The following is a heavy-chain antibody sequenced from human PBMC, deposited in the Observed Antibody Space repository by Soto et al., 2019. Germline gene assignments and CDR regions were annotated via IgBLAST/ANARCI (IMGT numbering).Heavy chain of an antibody. D-gene: IGHD4-17*01. V-gene: IGHV3-23*01. CDR3: AKEHYGDYGAPIDY. J-gene: IGHJ4*02. CDR1: GFTFSSYA. Sequence: WGSLRLSCAASGFTFSSYAMSWVRQAPGKGLEWVSAISGSGGSTYYADSVKGRFTISRDNSKNTLYLQMNSLRAEDTAVYYCAKEHYGDYGAPIDYWGQGTLVTVSS. CDR2: ISGSGGST.